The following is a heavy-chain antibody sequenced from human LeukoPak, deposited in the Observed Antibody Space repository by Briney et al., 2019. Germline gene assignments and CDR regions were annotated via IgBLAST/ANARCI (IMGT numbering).Heavy chain of an antibody. V-gene: IGHV3-23*01. J-gene: IGHJ3*02. Sequence: GGSLRLSCAASGFTFSSYAMSWVRQAPGKGLEWVSAISGSGGSTYYADSVKGRFTISRDNSKNTLYLQMNSLRAEDTAVYYCAKVLPPVGVPELVKGIWGQGTMVNVSS. CDR2: ISGSGGST. CDR3: AKVLPPVGVPELVKGI. CDR1: GFTFSSYA. D-gene: IGHD6-13*01.